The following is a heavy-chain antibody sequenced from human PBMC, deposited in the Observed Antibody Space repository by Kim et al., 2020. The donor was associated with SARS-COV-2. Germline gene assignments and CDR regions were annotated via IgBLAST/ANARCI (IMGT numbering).Heavy chain of an antibody. CDR3: ARDLGYYDSSGYILSYYYGMDV. Sequence: ASVKVSCKASDYPFPSYYMHWLRQAPGQGLEGMGLINPIGGSTSSPQKSQGRVTMTRDTSTRTVYMELSSLRSEAPAVYYCARDLGYYDSSGYILSYYYGMDVWGQGTTVTVSS. D-gene: IGHD3-22*01. CDR1: DYPFPSYY. V-gene: IGHV1-46*01. CDR2: INPIGGST. J-gene: IGHJ6*02.